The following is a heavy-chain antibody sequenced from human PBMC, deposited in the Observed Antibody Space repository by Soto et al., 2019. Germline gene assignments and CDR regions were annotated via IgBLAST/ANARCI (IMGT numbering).Heavy chain of an antibody. D-gene: IGHD6-19*01. CDR3: ARLYSSGWYNYYYMDV. V-gene: IGHV4-4*02. J-gene: IGHJ6*03. Sequence: QVQLQESGPGLVKPSGTLSLTCAVSSGSISSSNWWSWVRQPPGKGLEWIGAIYHSGSTNYNPVLKSRVTISVDKSKNQFSLKLSSVTAADTAVYYCARLYSSGWYNYYYMDVWGKGTTVTVSS. CDR2: IYHSGST. CDR1: SGSISSSNW.